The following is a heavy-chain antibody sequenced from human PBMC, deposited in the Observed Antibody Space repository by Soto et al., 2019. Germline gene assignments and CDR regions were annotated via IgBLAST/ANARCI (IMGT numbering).Heavy chain of an antibody. CDR2: ISSSSSYI. V-gene: IGHV3-21*04. J-gene: IGHJ5*02. Sequence: GGSLRLSCAASGFTFSSYSMNWVRQAPGKGLEWVSSISSSSSYIYYADSVKGRFTISRDNAKNSLYLQMNSLRAEDTAVYYCARDRGTVDDFWSGYPTPSNWFDPWGQGTLVTVPS. CDR1: GFTFSSYS. D-gene: IGHD3-3*01. CDR3: ARDRGTVDDFWSGYPTPSNWFDP.